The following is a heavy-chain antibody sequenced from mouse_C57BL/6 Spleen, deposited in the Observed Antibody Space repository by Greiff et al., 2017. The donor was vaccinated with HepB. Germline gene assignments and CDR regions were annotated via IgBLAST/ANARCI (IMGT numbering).Heavy chain of an antibody. CDR2: IDPSDSYT. CDR1: GYTFTSYW. Sequence: QVQLQQPGAELVKPGASVKLSCKASGYTFTSYWMQWVKQRPGQGLEWIGEIDPSDSYTNYNQKFKGKATLTVDTSSSTAYMQLSSLTSEDSAVYYCASTHYYGSSPDYWGQGTTLTVSS. J-gene: IGHJ2*01. D-gene: IGHD1-1*01. V-gene: IGHV1-50*01. CDR3: ASTHYYGSSPDY.